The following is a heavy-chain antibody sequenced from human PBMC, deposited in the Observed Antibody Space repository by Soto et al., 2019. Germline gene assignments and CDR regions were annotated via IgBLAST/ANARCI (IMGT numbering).Heavy chain of an antibody. CDR3: VRSVPAATWQYSGMDV. V-gene: IGHV4-4*02. D-gene: IGHD2-2*01. CDR1: GDSVSSSSC. Sequence: QVRLQESGPGLVEPSGTLSLTCAVSGDSVSSSSCWSWVRQAPGKGLEWIGEIYHSGTFNYNPSLASRLSVSVDKSRNQLPLNLKSVTAADTAVYYCVRSVPAATWQYSGMDVWGQGTTVTVSS. CDR2: IYHSGTF. J-gene: IGHJ6*02.